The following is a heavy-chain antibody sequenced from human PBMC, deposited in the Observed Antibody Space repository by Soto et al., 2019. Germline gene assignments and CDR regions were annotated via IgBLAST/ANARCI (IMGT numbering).Heavy chain of an antibody. J-gene: IGHJ4*02. CDR3: ARVNGAPRGLLDY. Sequence: GGSLGLSCAASGFTFSSYGMHWVRQALGKGLEWVAVIWYDGSNKYYADSVKGRFTISRDNSKNTLYLQMNSLRAEDTAVYYCARVNGAPRGLLDYPGQGTLDTVSS. CDR1: GFTFSSYG. V-gene: IGHV3-33*01. CDR2: IWYDGSNK.